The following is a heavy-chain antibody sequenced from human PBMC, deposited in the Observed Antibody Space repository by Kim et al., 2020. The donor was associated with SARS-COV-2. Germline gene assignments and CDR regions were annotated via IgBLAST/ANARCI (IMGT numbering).Heavy chain of an antibody. D-gene: IGHD6-19*01. Sequence: SETLSLTCAVYGGSFSGYYWSWIRQPPGKGLEWIGEINHSGSTNYNPSLKSRVTISVDTSKNQFSLKLSSVTAADTAVYYCAREDLAVAGRVNYWGQGTLVTVSS. CDR3: AREDLAVAGRVNY. CDR2: INHSGST. J-gene: IGHJ4*02. CDR1: GGSFSGYY. V-gene: IGHV4-34*01.